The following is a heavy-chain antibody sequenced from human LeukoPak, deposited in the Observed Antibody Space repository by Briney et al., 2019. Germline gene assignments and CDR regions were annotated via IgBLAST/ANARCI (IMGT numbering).Heavy chain of an antibody. J-gene: IGHJ1*01. V-gene: IGHV4-31*03. CDR2: IYYSGST. Sequence: PSETLSLTCTVSGGSISSNSYYWTWIRQHPGKGLEWIGYIYYSGSTYYNPSLKSRVTISVDTSKNQFSLRLSSVTAADTAVYYCALGYCGGGSCYAREYFQHWGQGTLVTVSS. CDR3: ALGYCGGGSCYAREYFQH. CDR1: GGSISSNSYY. D-gene: IGHD2-15*01.